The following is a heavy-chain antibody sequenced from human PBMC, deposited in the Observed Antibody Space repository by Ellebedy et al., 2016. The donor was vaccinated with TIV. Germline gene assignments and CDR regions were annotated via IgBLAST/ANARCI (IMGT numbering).Heavy chain of an antibody. CDR1: GGSISSGDYY. D-gene: IGHD3-22*01. CDR2: MSYSGGT. Sequence: SETLSLTXTVSGGSISSGDYYWSWIRQPPGKGLEWIGFMSYSGGTKYNASLQSRVSMSVDTSKKEFSLRLTSVTAADTAVYYCARYWNYYYSTGTEESYWYFDLWGRGTLVTVSS. V-gene: IGHV4-61*08. CDR3: ARYWNYYYSTGTEESYWYFDL. J-gene: IGHJ2*01.